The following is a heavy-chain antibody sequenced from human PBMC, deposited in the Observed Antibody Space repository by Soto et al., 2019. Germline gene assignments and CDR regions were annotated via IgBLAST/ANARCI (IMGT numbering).Heavy chain of an antibody. D-gene: IGHD3-10*01. CDR2: ISGSGGST. Sequence: GGSLRLSCAASGFTFSSYAMSWVRQAPGKGLEWVSAISGSGGSTYYADSVKGRFTISSDNSKNTLYLQMNSLTAEDTAVYYCAKGRVLLWFGENLFDYWGQGTLVTVSS. J-gene: IGHJ4*02. CDR3: AKGRVLLWFGENLFDY. V-gene: IGHV3-23*01. CDR1: GFTFSSYA.